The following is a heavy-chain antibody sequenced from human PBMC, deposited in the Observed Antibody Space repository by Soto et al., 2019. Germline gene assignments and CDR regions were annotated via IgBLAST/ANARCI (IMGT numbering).Heavy chain of an antibody. Sequence: ASVKVSCKASGYSFTTSGITWVRQAPGQGLEWMGWISAYNGNTNYAQKLQDRVTLTTDTSTSTAYMELRSLRSDDTAVYYCARRLYGDYDYWGQGTLVTVSS. V-gene: IGHV1-18*01. J-gene: IGHJ4*02. CDR1: GYSFTTSG. CDR3: ARRLYGDYDY. D-gene: IGHD4-17*01. CDR2: ISAYNGNT.